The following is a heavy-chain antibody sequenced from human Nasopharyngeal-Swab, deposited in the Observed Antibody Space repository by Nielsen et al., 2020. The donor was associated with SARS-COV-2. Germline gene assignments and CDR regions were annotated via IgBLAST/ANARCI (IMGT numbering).Heavy chain of an antibody. V-gene: IGHV3-74*01. CDR1: GFTFSSYW. J-gene: IGHJ3*02. Sequence: GGSLRLSCAASGFTFSSYWMHWVRQAPGKGLVWVSRINSDGSTTNYADSAKGRFTISRDNAKNTLYLQMHSLRAEDTAVYYCTRDFSAAAGSFDIWGQGTMVTVSS. CDR3: TRDFSAAAGSFDI. CDR2: INSDGSTT. D-gene: IGHD6-13*01.